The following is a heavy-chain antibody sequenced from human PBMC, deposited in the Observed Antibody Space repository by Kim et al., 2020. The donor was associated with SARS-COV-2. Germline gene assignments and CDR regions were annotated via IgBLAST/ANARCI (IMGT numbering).Heavy chain of an antibody. V-gene: IGHV3-23*01. CDR1: GFTFSSYA. J-gene: IGHJ3*01. D-gene: IGHD3-22*01. Sequence: GGSLRLSCAASGFTFSSYAMSWVRQAPGKGLEWVSAISGSGGSTYYADSVKGRFTISRDNSKNTLYLQMNSLRAEDTAVYYCAKDAYYYDSSGYYKRTDAFDVWGQGTMVTVSS. CDR2: ISGSGGST. CDR3: AKDAYYYDSSGYYKRTDAFDV.